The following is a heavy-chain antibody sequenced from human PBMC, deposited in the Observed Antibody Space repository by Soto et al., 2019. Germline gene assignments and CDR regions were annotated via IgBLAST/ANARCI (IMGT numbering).Heavy chain of an antibody. D-gene: IGHD5-12*01. CDR3: ARDRSGYDPFDY. Sequence: ASVKVSCKASGYTFTSYAMHWVRQAPGQRLEWMGWINAGNGNTKYSQKFKGRVTITRDTSASTAYMELSSLRSEDTAVYYCARDRSGYDPFDYWGQGTLVTVSS. J-gene: IGHJ4*02. CDR1: GYTFTSYA. CDR2: INAGNGNT. V-gene: IGHV1-3*01.